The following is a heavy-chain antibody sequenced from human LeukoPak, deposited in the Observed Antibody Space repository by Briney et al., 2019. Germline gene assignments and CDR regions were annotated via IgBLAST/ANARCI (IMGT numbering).Heavy chain of an antibody. CDR2: INHSGST. CDR3: ARVKYCSSCPRVGGPLNYFDY. CDR1: GGSFSGYY. V-gene: IGHV4-34*01. Sequence: SETLSLTCAVYGGSFSGYYWSWIRQPPGKGLEWIGEINHSGSTNYNPSLKSRVTISVDTSKNQFSLKLSSVTAADTAVYYCARVKYCSSCPRVGGPLNYFDYWGQGTLVTVSS. D-gene: IGHD6-13*01. J-gene: IGHJ4*02.